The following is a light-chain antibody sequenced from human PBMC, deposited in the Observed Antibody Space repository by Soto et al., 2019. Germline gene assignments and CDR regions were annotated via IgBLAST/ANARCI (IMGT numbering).Light chain of an antibody. J-gene: IGLJ1*01. CDR2: DVY. CDR3: SSFTTRSSYV. Sequence: QSALTQPASVSGSPGQSITISCTGTSSDVGAYNYVCWYQQHPGKAPKLMIWDVYNRPSGVSHRFSGSKSGNTDSLTIFGLQAEDEADYYCSSFTTRSSYVFGTGTKLTVL. CDR1: SSDVGAYNY. V-gene: IGLV2-14*01.